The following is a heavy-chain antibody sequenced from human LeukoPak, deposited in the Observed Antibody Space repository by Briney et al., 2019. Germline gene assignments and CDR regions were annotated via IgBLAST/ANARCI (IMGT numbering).Heavy chain of an antibody. CDR1: GGSISSYY. J-gene: IGHJ4*02. Sequence: SETLSLTCTVSGGSISSYYWSWIRQPPGKGLEWIGSIYYSGSTYYNPSLKSRVTISVDTSKNQFSLKLSSVTAADTAVYYCARGGSLLWFGELLAPFDYWGQGTLVTVSS. D-gene: IGHD3-10*01. V-gene: IGHV4-39*07. CDR3: ARGGSLLWFGELLAPFDY. CDR2: IYYSGST.